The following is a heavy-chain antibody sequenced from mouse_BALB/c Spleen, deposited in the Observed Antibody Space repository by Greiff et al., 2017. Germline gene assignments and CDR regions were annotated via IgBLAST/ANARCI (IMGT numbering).Heavy chain of an antibody. Sequence: EVQLQQSGPELVKPGASVKISCKASGYSFTGYFMNWVMQSHGKSLEWIGRINPYNGDTFYNQKFKGKATLTVDKSSSTAHMELRSLASEDSAVYYCARPYDGYSSFAYWGQGTLVTVSA. V-gene: IGHV1-20*02. D-gene: IGHD2-3*01. CDR1: GYSFTGYF. CDR3: ARPYDGYSSFAY. J-gene: IGHJ3*01. CDR2: INPYNGDT.